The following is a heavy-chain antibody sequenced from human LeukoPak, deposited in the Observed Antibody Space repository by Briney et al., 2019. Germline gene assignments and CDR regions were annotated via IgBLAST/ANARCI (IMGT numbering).Heavy chain of an antibody. CDR1: GFTFSSYP. D-gene: IGHD2-2*01. Sequence: GGSLRLSCAASGFTFSSYPMSWVRQAPREGLEWVSSISGGGSNTYYADSVKGRFTISRDDSKNTLYLQMNSLRAEDTAVYYCAKYMPPAMQPFFDYWGQGTLVTVSS. CDR2: ISGGGSNT. V-gene: IGHV3-23*01. J-gene: IGHJ4*02. CDR3: AKYMPPAMQPFFDY.